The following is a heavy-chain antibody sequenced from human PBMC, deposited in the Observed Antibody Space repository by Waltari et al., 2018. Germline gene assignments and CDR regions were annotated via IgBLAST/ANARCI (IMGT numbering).Heavy chain of an antibody. V-gene: IGHV3-33*01. CDR1: GFTFSSYV. Sequence: QVQLVESGGGVVQPGRSLRRSCEASGFTFSSYVMHWVRQAPGKGLEWVAVIWYDGSNKYYADSVKGRFTISRDNSKNPLYVQMNSLRAEDTAVYYCTRGPNIVGATGPFYSWGQGTLVTVSS. D-gene: IGHD1-26*01. J-gene: IGHJ4*02. CDR3: TRGPNIVGATGPFYS. CDR2: IWYDGSNK.